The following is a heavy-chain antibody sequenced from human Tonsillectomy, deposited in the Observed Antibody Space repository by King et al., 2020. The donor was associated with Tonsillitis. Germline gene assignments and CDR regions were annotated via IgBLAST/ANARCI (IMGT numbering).Heavy chain of an antibody. CDR3: ARWCSGGSCYGLGAFDI. Sequence: QMQLQESGPGLVKPSETLSLTCTVSGGSISSSSYYWGWIRQPPGKGLEWIGSIYYSGSTYYNPSLKSRVTISVDTSKNQFSLKLSSVTAAYTSVYYCARWCSGGSCYGLGAFDIWGQGTMVTVSS. CDR2: IYYSGST. D-gene: IGHD2-15*01. V-gene: IGHV4-39*01. CDR1: GGSISSSSYY. J-gene: IGHJ3*02.